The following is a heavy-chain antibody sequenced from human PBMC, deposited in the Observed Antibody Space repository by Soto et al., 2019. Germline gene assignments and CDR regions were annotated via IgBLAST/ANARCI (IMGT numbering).Heavy chain of an antibody. Sequence: EVQLLESGGGLVQPGGSLKLSCAASEFTFSSYAMSWVRQAPGKGLEWVSGISGTGRVTNYAESVKGRFTISRDNPKNTLYLHMNSLRAEDTAVYYCAKDVHYDIVTGIEYFHHWGQGNLVTVSS. CDR3: AKDVHYDIVTGIEYFHH. V-gene: IGHV3-23*01. J-gene: IGHJ1*01. D-gene: IGHD3-9*01. CDR2: ISGTGRVT. CDR1: EFTFSSYA.